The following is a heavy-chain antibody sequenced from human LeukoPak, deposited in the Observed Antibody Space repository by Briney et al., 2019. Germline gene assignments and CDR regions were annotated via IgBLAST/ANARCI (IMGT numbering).Heavy chain of an antibody. CDR3: ARGFWGYYYDSSYDY. CDR1: GFTFSDYW. D-gene: IGHD3-22*01. CDR2: IRQDGSEK. Sequence: GGSLRLSCADSGFTFSDYWMSWVRQAPGKGLEWVASIRQDGSEKYYVDSVEGRFTISRDNAKNSLYLQMNSLRAEDTAVYYCARGFWGYYYDSSYDYWGQGTLVTVSS. J-gene: IGHJ4*02. V-gene: IGHV3-7*01.